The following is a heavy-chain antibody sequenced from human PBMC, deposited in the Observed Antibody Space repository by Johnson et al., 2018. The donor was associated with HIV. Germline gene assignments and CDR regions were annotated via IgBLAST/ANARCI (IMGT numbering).Heavy chain of an antibody. Sequence: QVQLVESGGGLVQPGGSLKLACAASVFTFSSYAMHWVRQAPGKGLEWVAVISYDGSNKYYADSVKGRFTISRDNSKNTLYLQMNSLRAEDTAVYYCARARDRSSSRDAFDIWGQGTMVTVSS. J-gene: IGHJ3*02. V-gene: IGHV3-30-3*01. D-gene: IGHD6-13*01. CDR2: ISYDGSNK. CDR3: ARARDRSSSRDAFDI. CDR1: VFTFSSYA.